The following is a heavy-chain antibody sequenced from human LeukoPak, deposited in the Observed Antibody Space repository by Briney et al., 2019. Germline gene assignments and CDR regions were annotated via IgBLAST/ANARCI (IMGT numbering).Heavy chain of an antibody. J-gene: IGHJ4*02. CDR2: IYYSGST. CDR3: ARHDLVPAANLPGSSFDY. D-gene: IGHD2-2*01. V-gene: IGHV4-39*01. CDR1: GGSISSSSYY. Sequence: SETLSLTCTVSGGSISSSSYYWGWIRQPPGKGLEWIGSIYYSGSTYYNPSLKSRVTISVDTSKNQFSLKLSSVTAADTAVYYCARHDLVPAANLPGSSFDYWGQGTLVTVSS.